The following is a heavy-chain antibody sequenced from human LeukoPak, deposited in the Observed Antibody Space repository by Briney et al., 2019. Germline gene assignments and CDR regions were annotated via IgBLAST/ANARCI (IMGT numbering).Heavy chain of an antibody. Sequence: PSETLSLTCNVSGDSITSDNTHWNWIRQPAGKGLEWIGYIYYSGSTNYNPSLKSRVTISVDTSKNQFSLKLSSVTAADTAVYYCARIAHVGAARDVGAFDIWGQGTMVTVSS. J-gene: IGHJ3*02. V-gene: IGHV4-61*10. CDR3: ARIAHVGAARDVGAFDI. CDR1: GDSITSDNTH. CDR2: IYYSGST. D-gene: IGHD6-6*01.